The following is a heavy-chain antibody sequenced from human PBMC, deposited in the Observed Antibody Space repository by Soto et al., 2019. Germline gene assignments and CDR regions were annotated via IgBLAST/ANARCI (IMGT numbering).Heavy chain of an antibody. V-gene: IGHV4-59*01. CDR1: GGSISPYS. D-gene: IGHD3-9*01. J-gene: IGHJ5*02. CDR2: VSHSGRT. Sequence: PSETLSLTCTISGGSISPYSWTWIRQSPGKGLEWIGYVSHSGRTFYTPSLKSRLTMSLDTSRSQFSLRLKSVSAADTAVYYCERILGGYDAYGGWFATWGQGTLITVSS. CDR3: ERILGGYDAYGGWFAT.